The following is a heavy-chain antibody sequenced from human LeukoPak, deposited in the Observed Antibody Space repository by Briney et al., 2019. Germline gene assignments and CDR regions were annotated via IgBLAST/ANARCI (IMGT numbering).Heavy chain of an antibody. J-gene: IGHJ3*02. V-gene: IGHV1-24*01. CDR3: RVVVVVAATVAFDI. Sequence: ASVKVSCKVSGYTLTELSMHWVRQAPGKGLEWMGGFDPEDGETIYAQKFQGRVTMTEDTSTDTAYMELSSLRSEDTAVYYCRVVVVVAATVAFDIWGQGTMVTVSS. D-gene: IGHD2-15*01. CDR1: GYTLTELS. CDR2: FDPEDGET.